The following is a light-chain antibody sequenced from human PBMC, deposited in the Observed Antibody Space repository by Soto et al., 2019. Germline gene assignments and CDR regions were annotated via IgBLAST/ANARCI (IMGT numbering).Light chain of an antibody. CDR1: SGHSNFA. Sequence: QPVLTQSPSASASLGASVTLTCTLSSGHSNFAIALLQQQPDSGPRYLMKVNTDGSHDKGDGIPDRFSGSTSGAERYLTISRLPSEDEADYYRQNWGTGTHLVFGGGTKLTVL. V-gene: IGLV4-69*01. CDR2: VNTDGSH. J-gene: IGLJ2*01. CDR3: QNWGTGTHLV.